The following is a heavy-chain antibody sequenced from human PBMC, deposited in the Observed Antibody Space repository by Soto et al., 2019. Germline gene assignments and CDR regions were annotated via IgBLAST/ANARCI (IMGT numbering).Heavy chain of an antibody. CDR2: ITGRGDST. CDR3: AKDLYVQPPSGWFDP. CDR1: GFTFSDYS. D-gene: IGHD1-26*01. V-gene: IGHV3-23*01. Sequence: PGGSLRLSCAASGFTFSDYSVNWVRQAPGKGLEWVSAITGRGDSTYYADSVKGRFTISRDNSKSTLYLQMMSLRAEDTAVYYCAKDLYVQPPSGWFDPWGQGTVVTVS. J-gene: IGHJ5*02.